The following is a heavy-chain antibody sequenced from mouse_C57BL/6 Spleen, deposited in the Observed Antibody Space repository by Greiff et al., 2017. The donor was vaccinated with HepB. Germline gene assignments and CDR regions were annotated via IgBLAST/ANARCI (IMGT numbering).Heavy chain of an antibody. Sequence: EVQLQQSGPELVKPGASVKISCKASGYSFTGYYMNWVKQSPEKSLEWIGEINPSTGGTTYNQKFKAKATLTVDKSSSTAYMQLKSLTSEDSAVYYCAKPYDGYYYFDYWGQGTTLTVSS. D-gene: IGHD2-3*01. CDR1: GYSFTGYY. CDR3: AKPYDGYYYFDY. V-gene: IGHV1-42*01. CDR2: INPSTGGT. J-gene: IGHJ2*01.